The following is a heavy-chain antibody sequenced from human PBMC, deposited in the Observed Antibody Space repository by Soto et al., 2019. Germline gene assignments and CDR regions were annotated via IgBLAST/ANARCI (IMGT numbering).Heavy chain of an antibody. J-gene: IGHJ1*01. CDR1: GFPFSSYA. V-gene: IGHV3-23*01. CDR2: IGGSGGST. D-gene: IGHD2-2*02. CDR3: AQDVPVHCTSTRCFTPGWCRAQGPDGSH. Sequence: EVQLLESGGGLVQPGGSLRLSCVASGFPFSSYAMNWVRQAPGKGLEWVSVIGGSGGSTYYGDSVKGRFTISRDNFKNSWYPQMNCMRAEHPDMSCSAQDVPVHCTSTRCFTPGWCRAQGPDGSHWGQGTLVTLSS.